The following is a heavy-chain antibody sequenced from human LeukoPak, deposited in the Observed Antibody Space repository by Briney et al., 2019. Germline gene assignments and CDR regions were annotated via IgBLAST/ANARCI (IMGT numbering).Heavy chain of an antibody. CDR1: GFTLRYYQ. CDR2: IKPKTDGETT. Sequence: GGSLRLSCATSGFTLRYYQMNWVRQAPGKGLEWVGRIKPKTDGETTEYAAPVKDRFSIPRDDSKSMMYLQMNSLKTEDTAVYYCITPLPYSAQGGQGTLVTVSS. D-gene: IGHD2-21*01. J-gene: IGHJ4*02. CDR3: ITPLPYSAQ. V-gene: IGHV3-15*07.